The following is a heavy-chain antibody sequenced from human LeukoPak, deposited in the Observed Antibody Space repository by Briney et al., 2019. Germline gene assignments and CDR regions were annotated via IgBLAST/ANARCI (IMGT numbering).Heavy chain of an antibody. J-gene: IGHJ4*02. CDR3: ARSVTRTYYDFWSGHHYFDY. CDR2: ISAYNGNT. Sequence: ASVKVSCKASCYTFTSYGISWVRQAPGQGLQGMIWISAYNGNTNYAQTLQGRVTMTTDTSTSTAYMELRCLRSDDTAVYYCARSVTRTYYDFWSGHHYFDYWGQGTLVTVSS. V-gene: IGHV1-18*01. CDR1: CYTFTSYG. D-gene: IGHD3-3*01.